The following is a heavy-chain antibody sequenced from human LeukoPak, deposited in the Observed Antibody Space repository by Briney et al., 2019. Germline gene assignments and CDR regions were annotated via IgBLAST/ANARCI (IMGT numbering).Heavy chain of an antibody. CDR2: IYYSGST. CDR1: GGSITGSSFH. D-gene: IGHD3-9*01. J-gene: IGHJ4*02. CDR3: ARGSYDVLTGYSTLGEY. Sequence: SETLSLTCSVSGGSITGSSFHWGWIRQPPGKGLEWIGNIYYSGSTYYSASLKSRVTISLDTSKNHFSLKVTSVTAADTAVYYCARGSYDVLTGYSTLGEYWGQGTLVTVSS. V-gene: IGHV4-39*02.